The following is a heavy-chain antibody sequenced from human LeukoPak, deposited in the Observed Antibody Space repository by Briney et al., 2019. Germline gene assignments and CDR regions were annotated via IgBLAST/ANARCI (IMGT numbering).Heavy chain of an antibody. J-gene: IGHJ3*02. D-gene: IGHD2-2*01. Sequence: SETLSLTCTVSGGFISSYYWSWIRQPPGKGLEWIGYIYYSGSTNYNPSLKSRVTISVDTSKNQFSLKLSSVTAADTAVYYCARGRRYCSSTSCYEPAFDIWGQGTMVTVSS. V-gene: IGHV4-59*01. CDR2: IYYSGST. CDR1: GGFISSYY. CDR3: ARGRRYCSSTSCYEPAFDI.